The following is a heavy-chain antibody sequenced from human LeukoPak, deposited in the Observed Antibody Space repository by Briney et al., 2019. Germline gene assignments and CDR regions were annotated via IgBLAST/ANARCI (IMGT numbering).Heavy chain of an antibody. CDR2: IYYSGMT. V-gene: IGHV4-39*01. D-gene: IGHD5-24*01. J-gene: IGHJ4*02. Sequence: SETLSLTCTVSGGCICSSSYFWVGIRQPPEKGLEWMGSIYYSGMTYYNSSLNSQVTISVHTSKNQFSLTLNSISASDTARYVCARRRRWVTLLDYWGQGTLVTASS. CDR1: GGCICSSSYF. CDR3: ARRRRWVTLLDY.